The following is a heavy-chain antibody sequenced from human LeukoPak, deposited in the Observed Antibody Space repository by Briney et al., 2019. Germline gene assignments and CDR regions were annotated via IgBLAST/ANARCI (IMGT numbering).Heavy chain of an antibody. CDR3: ARHRGGIFEGDMDV. V-gene: IGHV3-33*01. D-gene: IGHD1-14*01. Sequence: GGSLRLSCAASGFTLGNHDMHWVSQAPGKGLEWVAIIFSNGVNKYCADSMKGRFTISRDTSKNTLFLEMESLRTEDTAVYYCARHRGGIFEGDMDVWGKGTTVTVSS. CDR2: IFSNGVNK. J-gene: IGHJ6*03. CDR1: GFTLGNHD.